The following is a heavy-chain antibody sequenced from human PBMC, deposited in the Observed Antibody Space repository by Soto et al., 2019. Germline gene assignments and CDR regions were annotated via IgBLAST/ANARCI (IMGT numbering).Heavy chain of an antibody. J-gene: IGHJ6*02. CDR3: ARHQKHSGSSVYYHYGMDV. D-gene: IGHD3-10*01. CDR2: INPNSGGS. V-gene: IGHV1-2*04. Sequence: ASVKVSCKASGYTFTGYYIHWVRQAPGQGLEWMGWINPNSGGSNYAQKFQGWVTMTRDTSISTAYMELSRLRPDDTAVYYCARHQKHSGSSVYYHYGMDVWGQGPPMTV. CDR1: GYTFTGYY.